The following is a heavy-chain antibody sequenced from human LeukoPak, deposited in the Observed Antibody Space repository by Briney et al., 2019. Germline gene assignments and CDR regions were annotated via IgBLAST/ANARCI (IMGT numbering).Heavy chain of an antibody. D-gene: IGHD3-22*01. Sequence: SVKVSCKASGGTFSSYAISWVRQAPGQGLEWMGGIIPIFGTANYAQKFQGRVTMTTDTSTSTAYMELRSLRSDDTAVYYCARRYYYDSSGYTYYYYGMDVWGQGTTVTVSS. J-gene: IGHJ6*02. V-gene: IGHV1-69*05. CDR1: GGTFSSYA. CDR2: IIPIFGTA. CDR3: ARRYYYDSSGYTYYYYGMDV.